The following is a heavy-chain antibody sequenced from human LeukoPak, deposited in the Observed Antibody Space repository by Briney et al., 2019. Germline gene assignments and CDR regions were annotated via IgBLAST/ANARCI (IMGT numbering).Heavy chain of an antibody. CDR2: IYYSGST. Sequence: SETLSLTCTVSGGSISSYYWSWIRQPAGKGLERIGYIYYSGSTNYNPSLKSRVTISVDTSKNQFSLKLSSVTAADTAVYYCARTLSEYSSSSLGYWGQGTLVTVSS. CDR1: GGSISSYY. J-gene: IGHJ4*02. CDR3: ARTLSEYSSSSLGY. D-gene: IGHD6-6*01. V-gene: IGHV4-59*01.